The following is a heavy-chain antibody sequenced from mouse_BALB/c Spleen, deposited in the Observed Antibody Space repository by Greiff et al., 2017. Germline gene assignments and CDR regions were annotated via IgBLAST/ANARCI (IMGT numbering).Heavy chain of an antibody. CDR2: ISSGSSTI. D-gene: IGHD1-1*01. Sequence: EVQLVESGGGLVQPGGSRKLSCAASGFTFSSFGMHWVRQAPEKGLEWVAYISSGSSTIYYADTVKGRFTISRDNPKNTLFLQMTSLRSEDTAMYYCARNYGSSYGYWYFDVWGAGTTVTVSS. V-gene: IGHV5-17*02. CDR3: ARNYGSSYGYWYFDV. CDR1: GFTFSSFG. J-gene: IGHJ1*01.